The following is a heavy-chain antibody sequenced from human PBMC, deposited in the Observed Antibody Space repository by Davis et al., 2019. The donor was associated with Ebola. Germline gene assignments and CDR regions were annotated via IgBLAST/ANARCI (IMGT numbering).Heavy chain of an antibody. J-gene: IGHJ5*02. CDR1: GFTFSSAW. CDR3: ARSYLIST. CDR2: IKSKTDGGTT. V-gene: IGHV3-15*01. D-gene: IGHD3-10*01. Sequence: PGGSLRLSCAASGFTFSSAWMRWVRQAPGKGLEWVGRIKSKTDGGTTDYAAAVKGRFTISRDDSKNTVYLQMNSLKTEDTAVYYCARSYLISTWGQGTLVTVSS.